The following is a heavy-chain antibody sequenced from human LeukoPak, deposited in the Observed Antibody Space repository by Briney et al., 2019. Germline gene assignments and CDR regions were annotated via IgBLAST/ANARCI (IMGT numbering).Heavy chain of an antibody. CDR3: ARDALVRGARWDY. CDR2: INYIGSTI. D-gene: IGHD3-10*01. Sequence: GGSLRLSCAASGFTFSTYEMNWVRQAPGKGLEWVSYINYIGSTIYYADSVKGRFTISRDNAKNSLFLQMNDLRAEDTAVYYCARDALVRGARWDYWGQGTLVTVSS. J-gene: IGHJ4*02. V-gene: IGHV3-48*03. CDR1: GFTFSTYE.